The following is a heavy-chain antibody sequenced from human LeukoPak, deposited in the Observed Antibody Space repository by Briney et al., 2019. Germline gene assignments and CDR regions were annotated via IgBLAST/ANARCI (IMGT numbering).Heavy chain of an antibody. CDR3: ARDRSETLLWFGESLYPFDP. CDR2: IYYSGST. D-gene: IGHD3-10*01. J-gene: IGHJ5*02. CDR1: GGSISSSSYY. V-gene: IGHV4-39*07. Sequence: SETLSLTCTVSGGSISSSSYYWGWIRQPPGKGLEWIGSIYYSGSTYYNPSLKSRVTISVDTSKNQFSLKLSSVTAADTAVYYCARDRSETLLWFGESLYPFDPWGQGTLVTVSS.